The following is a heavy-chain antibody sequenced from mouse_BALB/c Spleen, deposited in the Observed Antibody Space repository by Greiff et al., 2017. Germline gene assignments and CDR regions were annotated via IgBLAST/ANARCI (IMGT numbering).Heavy chain of an antibody. V-gene: IGHV1-4*01. Sequence: VKLMESGAELARPGASVKMSCKASGYTFTSYTMHWVKQRPGQGLEWIGYINPSSGYTNYNQKFKDKATLTADKSSSTAYMQLSSLTSEDSAVYYCARGDYYGSSSWYFDVWGAGTTVTVSS. CDR1: GYTFTSYT. CDR2: INPSSGYT. CDR3: ARGDYYGSSSWYFDV. J-gene: IGHJ1*01. D-gene: IGHD1-1*01.